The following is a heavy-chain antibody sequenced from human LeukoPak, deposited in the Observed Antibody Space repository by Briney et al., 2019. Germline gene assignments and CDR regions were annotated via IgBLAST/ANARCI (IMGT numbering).Heavy chain of an antibody. V-gene: IGHV3-74*03. J-gene: IGHJ4*02. D-gene: IGHD6-6*01. CDR1: GFTFSSFW. CDR3: ARSEYSFDY. CDR2: INSDGSSA. Sequence: PGGSLRLSCAASGFTFSSFWMHWVGQVPGKGLVWVSRINSDGSSATYADSVKGRFTISRDNAKNTLYLQMNSLRAEDTAVYYCARSEYSFDYWGQGSLVTVSS.